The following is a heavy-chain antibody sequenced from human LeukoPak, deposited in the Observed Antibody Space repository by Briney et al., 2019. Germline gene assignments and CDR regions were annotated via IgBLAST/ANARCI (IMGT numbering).Heavy chain of an antibody. CDR2: IYHSGST. V-gene: IGHV4-4*02. CDR3: ARRGKESSTARRTYYYYMDV. CDR1: GGSISSSNW. Sequence: SETLSLTCAVSGGSISSSNWWSWVRQPPGKGLEWIGEIYHSGSTNYNPSLKSRVTISVDKSKNQFSLKLSSVTAADTAVYYCARRGKESSTARRTYYYYMDVWGKGTTVTVSS. D-gene: IGHD6-6*01. J-gene: IGHJ6*03.